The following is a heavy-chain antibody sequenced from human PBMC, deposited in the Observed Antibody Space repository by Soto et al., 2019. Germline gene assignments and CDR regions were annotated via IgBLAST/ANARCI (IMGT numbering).Heavy chain of an antibody. D-gene: IGHD4-17*01. Sequence: SVKVSCKASGGTFSSYAISWVRQAPGQGLEWMGGIIPIFGTANYAQKFQGRVTITADESTSTAYMELSSLRSEDTAVYYCARDSGSWYFWTTVTTSSGYYYGMDVWGQGTTVTVSS. J-gene: IGHJ6*02. CDR2: IIPIFGTA. CDR3: ARDSGSWYFWTTVTTSSGYYYGMDV. CDR1: GGTFSSYA. V-gene: IGHV1-69*13.